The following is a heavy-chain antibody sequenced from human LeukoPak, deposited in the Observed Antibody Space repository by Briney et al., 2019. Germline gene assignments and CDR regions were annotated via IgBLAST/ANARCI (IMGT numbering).Heavy chain of an antibody. CDR2: ISGSGGST. D-gene: IGHD1-26*01. Sequence: GGSLRLSCAASRFTFSSYDMSWVRQAPGKGLEWVSAISGSGGSTYYADSVKGRFTISRDNSKNTLYLQMNSLRAEDTAVYYCARHYGSGSYYPSYWGQGTLVTVSS. V-gene: IGHV3-23*01. CDR1: RFTFSSYD. CDR3: ARHYGSGSYYPSY. J-gene: IGHJ4*02.